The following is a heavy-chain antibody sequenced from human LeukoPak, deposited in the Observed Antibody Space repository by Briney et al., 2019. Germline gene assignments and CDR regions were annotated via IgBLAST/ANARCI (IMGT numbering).Heavy chain of an antibody. CDR2: IYPGDSDT. V-gene: IGHV5-51*01. J-gene: IGHJ4*02. CDR3: ARQPGYFDY. Sequence: KVSCKASGYTFTSYWIGWVRQMPGKGLEWMGIIYPGDSDTRYSPSFQGLVTISADKSISTAYLQWSSLKASDTAMYYCARQPGYFDYWGQGTLVTVSS. CDR1: GYTFTSYW.